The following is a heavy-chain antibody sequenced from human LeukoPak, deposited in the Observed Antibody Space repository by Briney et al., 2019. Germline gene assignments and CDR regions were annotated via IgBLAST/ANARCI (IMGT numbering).Heavy chain of an antibody. J-gene: IGHJ4*02. D-gene: IGHD6-19*01. V-gene: IGHV6-1*01. CDR3: ARDLGTTGWHTFDY. CDR2: TDYRSNWYK. CDR1: GDSVSSKNGA. Sequence: SQTLSLTCAVSGDSVSSKNGAWNWIRQSPSRGLEWLGRTDYRSNWYKDYAESMEGRMTISQDTSKNQYSLHLNSVTPDDTAVYYCARDLGTTGWHTFDYWGQGTLVTVSS.